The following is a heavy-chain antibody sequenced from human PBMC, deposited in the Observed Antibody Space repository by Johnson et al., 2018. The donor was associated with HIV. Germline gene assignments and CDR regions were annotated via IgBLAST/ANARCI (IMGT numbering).Heavy chain of an antibody. Sequence: QVQLVESGGGVVQPGRSLRLSCAASGFTFSNYAMHWVRQAPGKGLEWVAVTSYDGSNKYYAASVKGRFTISSDNSKNSLYLQMTSLRPEDTAVYYCAREVRAYSSGADACDLWGQGTMVSVSS. CDR2: TSYDGSNK. J-gene: IGHJ3*01. CDR1: GFTFSNYA. D-gene: IGHD6-25*01. V-gene: IGHV3-30-3*01. CDR3: AREVRAYSSGADACDL.